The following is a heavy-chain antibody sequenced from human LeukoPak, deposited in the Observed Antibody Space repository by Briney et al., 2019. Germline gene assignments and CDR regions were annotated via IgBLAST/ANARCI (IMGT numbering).Heavy chain of an antibody. Sequence: PSETLSLTCSVSGGYISGYYWTWIRQSPGKGLEWIGNMFYSGNTNYNPSLKSRVTMAVDTSKNQFSLKLRSVTAADTAVYYCARATPLLFGIIRFDTWGQGTQVTVSS. V-gene: IGHV4-59*01. J-gene: IGHJ5*02. CDR2: MFYSGNT. CDR1: GGYISGYY. CDR3: ARATPLLFGIIRFDT. D-gene: IGHD2-21*01.